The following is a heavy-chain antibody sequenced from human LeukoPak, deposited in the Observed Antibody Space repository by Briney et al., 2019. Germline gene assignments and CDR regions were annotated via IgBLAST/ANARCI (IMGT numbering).Heavy chain of an antibody. Sequence: SVKVSCKASGGTFSSYAISWVRQAPGQGLEWMGGIIPIFGTANYAQKFQGRVTITADKSTSIAYMELSSLRSEDTAVYYCARETYDSSGYLGYWGQGTLVTVPS. J-gene: IGHJ4*02. V-gene: IGHV1-69*06. CDR2: IIPIFGTA. CDR3: ARETYDSSGYLGY. CDR1: GGTFSSYA. D-gene: IGHD3-22*01.